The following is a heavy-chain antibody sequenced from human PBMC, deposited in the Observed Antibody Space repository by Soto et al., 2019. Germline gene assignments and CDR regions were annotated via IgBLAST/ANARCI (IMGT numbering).Heavy chain of an antibody. D-gene: IGHD3-10*01. CDR3: AREAALVWFGESQRDAFDI. V-gene: IGHV3-48*03. J-gene: IGHJ3*02. CDR1: GFTFSNYA. CDR2: ISSSGITI. Sequence: PGGSLRLSCAASGFTFSNYAMNWVRQVPGKGLEWVSYISSSGITIYYADSVKGRFTISRDNVKHSVFLQMSSLGVEDTAAYYCAREAALVWFGESQRDAFDIWGQGTMVTVSS.